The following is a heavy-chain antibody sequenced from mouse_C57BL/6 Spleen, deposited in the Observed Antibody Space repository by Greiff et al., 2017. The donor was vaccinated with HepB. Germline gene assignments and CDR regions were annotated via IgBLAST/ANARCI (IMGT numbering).Heavy chain of an antibody. CDR1: GYTFTSYW. V-gene: IGHV1-55*01. Sequence: VQLQQSGAELVKPGASVKMSCKASGYTFTSYWITWVKQRPGQGLEWIGDIYPGSGSTNYNEKFKSKATLTVDTSSSTAYMQLSSLTSEDSAVYYCAITLNWDGRFAYWGQGTLVTVSA. J-gene: IGHJ3*01. CDR3: AITLNWDGRFAY. D-gene: IGHD4-1*01. CDR2: IYPGSGST.